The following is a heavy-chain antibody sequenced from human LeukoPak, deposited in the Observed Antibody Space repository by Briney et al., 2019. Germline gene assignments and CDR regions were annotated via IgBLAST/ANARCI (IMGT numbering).Heavy chain of an antibody. Sequence: SETLSLTCTVSGASISDYYWSWIRQPPGKGLEWIGYIYYTGIANYNPSLKSRFTMSVDTSKSQLSLRLSSVTAADTAVYYCLTVDTSMGVDYWGQGTLVTVSS. D-gene: IGHD5-18*01. J-gene: IGHJ4*02. CDR2: IYYTGIA. V-gene: IGHV4-59*08. CDR3: LTVDTSMGVDY. CDR1: GASISDYY.